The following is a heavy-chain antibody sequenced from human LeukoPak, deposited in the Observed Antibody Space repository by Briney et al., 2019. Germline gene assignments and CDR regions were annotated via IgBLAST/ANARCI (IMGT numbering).Heavy chain of an antibody. CDR1: GGSISSYY. CDR3: ARLRIAAAGPKITYYFDY. D-gene: IGHD6-13*01. CDR2: IYYTGST. Sequence: PSETLSLTCTVSGGSISSYYWSWIRQPPGKGLECIGYIYYTGSTNYNPSLKSRVTISVDTSKNQFSLKLSSVTAADTAVYYCARLRIAAAGPKITYYFDYWGQGTLVTVSS. J-gene: IGHJ4*02. V-gene: IGHV4-59*12.